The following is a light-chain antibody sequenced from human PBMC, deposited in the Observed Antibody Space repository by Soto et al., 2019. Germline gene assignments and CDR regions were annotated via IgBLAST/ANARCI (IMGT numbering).Light chain of an antibody. J-gene: IGLJ1*01. CDR1: SSDVGGYNY. Sequence: QSALTQPASVSGSPGQSITISCTGTSSDVGGYNYVSWYQQHPGKAPKLMIYDVSNRPSGVSNRFSGSKSGNTASLTISGLQAEDEAEYYCSSYTSSSTLWVFGTGTKVTVL. CDR2: DVS. CDR3: SSYTSSSTLWV. V-gene: IGLV2-14*01.